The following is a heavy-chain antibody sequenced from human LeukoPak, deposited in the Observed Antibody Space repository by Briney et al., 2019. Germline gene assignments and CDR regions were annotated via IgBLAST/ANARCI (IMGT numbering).Heavy chain of an antibody. J-gene: IGHJ4*02. CDR1: GFTFGSYA. V-gene: IGHV3-23*01. CDR2: ISGSGGST. D-gene: IGHD3-22*01. Sequence: GGSRRLSCAASGFTFGSYAMIWVRKAPEKGLEWVSAISGSGGSTYYADSVKGRFTISRDNSKNTLYLQMNSLRAEDTAVYYCAKGAENYYDSSGYYRHWGQGTLVTVSS. CDR3: AKGAENYYDSSGYYRH.